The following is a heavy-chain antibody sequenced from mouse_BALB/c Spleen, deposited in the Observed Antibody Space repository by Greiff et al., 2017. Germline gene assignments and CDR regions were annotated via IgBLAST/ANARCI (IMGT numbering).Heavy chain of an antibody. Sequence: VKLMESGAELAKPGASVKMSCKASGYTFTSYWMHWVKQRPGQGLEWIGYINPSTGYTEYNQKFKDKATLTADKSSSTAYMQLSSLTSEDSAVYYCARPYGYDGFAYWGQGTLVTVSA. CDR1: GYTFTSYW. CDR2: INPSTGYT. D-gene: IGHD2-2*01. CDR3: ARPYGYDGFAY. V-gene: IGHV1-7*01. J-gene: IGHJ3*01.